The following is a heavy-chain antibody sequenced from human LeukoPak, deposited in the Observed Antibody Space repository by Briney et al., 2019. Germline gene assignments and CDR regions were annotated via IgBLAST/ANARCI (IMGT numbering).Heavy chain of an antibody. CDR3: ARDGYISAAFDY. Sequence: GGSLRLSCAASGLTFRSSNMHWVRQAPGKGLEYVSTISSNGGSTYYANSVKGRFTISRDNSKNTLYLQMGSLRAEDMAVYYYARDGYISAAFDYWGQGALVTVSS. CDR2: ISSNGGST. D-gene: IGHD2-2*02. CDR1: GLTFRSSN. V-gene: IGHV3-64*01. J-gene: IGHJ4*02.